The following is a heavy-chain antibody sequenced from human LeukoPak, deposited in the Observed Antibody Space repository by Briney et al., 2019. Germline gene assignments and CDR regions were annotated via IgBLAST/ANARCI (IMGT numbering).Heavy chain of an antibody. D-gene: IGHD1-26*01. Sequence: PGGSLRLSCAASGFTFSSYAMHWVRQAPGKGLEWVAVISYDGSNKYYADSVKGRFTISRDNSKNTLYLQMNSLRAEDTAVYYCARSKGWESLSDGWGQGTLVTVSS. CDR2: ISYDGSNK. J-gene: IGHJ4*02. CDR1: GFTFSSYA. V-gene: IGHV3-30-3*01. CDR3: ARSKGWESLSDG.